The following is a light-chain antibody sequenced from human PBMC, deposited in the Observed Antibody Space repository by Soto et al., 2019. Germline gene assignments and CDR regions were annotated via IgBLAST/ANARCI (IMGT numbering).Light chain of an antibody. J-gene: IGKJ2*01. CDR2: GAS. V-gene: IGKV3-20*01. CDR1: QSVSSSY. Sequence: EIVLTQSPGTLSLSPGERATLSCRASQSVSSSYLAWYQQKPGQAPRLLIYGASSRATGIPDRFSGSGSGTDFTLTISRLETEDFAVYYCQQYCSSTNTVGQGTKLEIK. CDR3: QQYCSSTNT.